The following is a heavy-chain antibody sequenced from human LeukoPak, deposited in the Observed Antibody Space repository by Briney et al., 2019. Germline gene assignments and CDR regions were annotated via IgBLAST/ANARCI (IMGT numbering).Heavy chain of an antibody. Sequence: ETLSLTCTVSGGSISSYYWSWIRQPPGKGLEWIGYIYYSGSTNYNPSLKSRVTISVDTSKNQFSLKLSSVTAADTAVYYCARAPERAHIVVVTAMEAFDMWGQGTMVTVSS. V-gene: IGHV4-59*01. CDR2: IYYSGST. CDR3: ARAPERAHIVVVTAMEAFDM. J-gene: IGHJ3*02. CDR1: GGSISSYY. D-gene: IGHD2-21*02.